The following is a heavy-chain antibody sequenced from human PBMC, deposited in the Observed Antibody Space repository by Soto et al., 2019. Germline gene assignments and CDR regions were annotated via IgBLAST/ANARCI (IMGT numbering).Heavy chain of an antibody. J-gene: IGHJ4*02. CDR1: GGSLGSSGYY. Sequence: PSETLSLTCTVSGGSLGSSGYYWGWIRQSPGKGLEWIGNIYYSGNTFYNPSLKSRVTISVDTSKNQIYLHLSAVTAADTAIFYCASIAAPGTTHFDFWGQGTLATVSS. CDR2: IYYSGNT. CDR3: ASIAAPGTTHFDF. D-gene: IGHD6-13*01. V-gene: IGHV4-39*01.